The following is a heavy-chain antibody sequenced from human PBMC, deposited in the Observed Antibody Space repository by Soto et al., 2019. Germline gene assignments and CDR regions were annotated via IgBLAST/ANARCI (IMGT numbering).Heavy chain of an antibody. D-gene: IGHD3-3*01. Sequence: SETLSLTCTVSCGSISSSSYYWGWIRQPPGKGLEWIGSIYYSGSTYYNPSLKSRVTISVDTSKNQFSLKLSSVTAADTAVYYCARRRRFLEWLLNWFYSWGQGTLVTVS. CDR1: CGSISSSSYY. CDR2: IYYSGST. V-gene: IGHV4-39*01. J-gene: IGHJ5*01. CDR3: ARRRRFLEWLLNWFYS.